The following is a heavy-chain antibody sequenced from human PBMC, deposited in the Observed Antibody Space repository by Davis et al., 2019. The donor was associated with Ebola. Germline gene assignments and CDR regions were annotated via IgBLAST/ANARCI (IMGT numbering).Heavy chain of an antibody. V-gene: IGHV4-61*01. CDR2: IYYSGST. CDR3: ARRDGSSGWYNYYGMDV. Sequence: MPSETLSLTCTVSGGSISSSSYYWSWIRQPPGKGLEWIGYIYYSGSTNYNPSLKSRVTISVDTSKNQFSLKLSSVTAADTAVYYCARRDGSSGWYNYYGMDVWGQGTTVTVSS. CDR1: GGSISSSSYY. J-gene: IGHJ6*02. D-gene: IGHD6-19*01.